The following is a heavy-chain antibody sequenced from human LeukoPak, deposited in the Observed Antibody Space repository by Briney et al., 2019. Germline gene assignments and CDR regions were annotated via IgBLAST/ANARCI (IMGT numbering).Heavy chain of an antibody. CDR3: ARAGVAAAGSNWFDP. D-gene: IGHD6-13*01. Sequence: SETLSLTCAVSGGSISSSNWWSWVRQPPGKGLEWIGEIYHSGSTNYNPSLKSRVTISVDKSKNQFSLKLSSVTAADTAVYYCARAGVAAAGSNWFDPWGQGTLVTVSS. CDR1: GGSISSSNW. V-gene: IGHV4-4*02. J-gene: IGHJ5*02. CDR2: IYHSGST.